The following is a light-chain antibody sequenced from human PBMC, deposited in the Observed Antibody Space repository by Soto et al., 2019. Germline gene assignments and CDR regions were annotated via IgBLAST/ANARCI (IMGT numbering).Light chain of an antibody. Sequence: QSVLTQPASVSGSPGQSITVSCTGTSSDVGGYNYVSWYQQHPGKAPKLMIYDVSNRPSGVSNRFSGSKSGNTASLTISGLQAEDEAASYCSCYPRSQRVFGPGTKLTVL. CDR1: SSDVGGYNY. J-gene: IGLJ1*01. CDR2: DVS. CDR3: SCYPRSQRV. V-gene: IGLV2-14*01.